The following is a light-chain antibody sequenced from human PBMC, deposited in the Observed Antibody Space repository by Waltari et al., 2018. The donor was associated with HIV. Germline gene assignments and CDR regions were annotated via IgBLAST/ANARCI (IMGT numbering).Light chain of an antibody. CDR2: DVS. V-gene: IGLV2-11*01. Sequence: QSALAQPRPGSGSPGQAVTNPCPGTSSDVGCLYLFPWYQQHPGKAPKLMIYDVSKRPSGVPDRFSGSKSGNTASLTISGLQAEDEADYYCCSYAGSYTYVFGTGTKVTVL. CDR1: SSDVGCLYL. J-gene: IGLJ1*01. CDR3: CSYAGSYTYV.